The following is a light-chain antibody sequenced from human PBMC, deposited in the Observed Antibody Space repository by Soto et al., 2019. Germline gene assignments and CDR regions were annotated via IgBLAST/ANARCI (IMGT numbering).Light chain of an antibody. CDR1: QSVSSN. J-gene: IGKJ1*01. CDR3: QQYNNWPPWT. V-gene: IGKV3-15*01. Sequence: EIVMTQSPATLSVSPRERATLSCRASQSVSSNLAWYQQKPGQAPRLLIYGASTRATGIPARFSGSGSGTEFTLTISSLQSEDFAVYYCQQYNNWPPWTVGQGTKVEIK. CDR2: GAS.